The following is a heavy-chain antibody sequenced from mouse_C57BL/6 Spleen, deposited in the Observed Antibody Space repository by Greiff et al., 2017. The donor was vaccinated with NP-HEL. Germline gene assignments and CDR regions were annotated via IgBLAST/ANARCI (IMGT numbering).Heavy chain of an antibody. CDR1: GYTFTDYY. D-gene: IGHD1-1*01. CDR3: ARRGGSSYAMDY. V-gene: IGHV1-26*01. J-gene: IGHJ4*01. CDR2: INPNNGGT. Sequence: VQLQQSGPELVKPGASVKISCKASGYTFTDYYMNWVKQSHGKSLEWIGDINPNNGGTSYNQKFKGKATLTVDKSSSTAYMELRSLTSEDSAVYYCARRGGSSYAMDYWGQGTSVTVSS.